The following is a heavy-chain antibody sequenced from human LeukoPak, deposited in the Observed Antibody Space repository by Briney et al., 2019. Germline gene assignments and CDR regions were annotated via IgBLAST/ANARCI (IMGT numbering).Heavy chain of an antibody. D-gene: IGHD3-10*01. CDR3: ARGDGSGSGRWFDP. CDR1: GASISSGTYS. V-gene: IGHV4-30-2*01. J-gene: IGHJ5*02. CDR2: IYHTGST. Sequence: SETLSLTCTVSGASISSGTYSWRWIRQPPGEGLEWIGYIYHTGSTYYNPSLKGRVTISVDRSKNQFSLNLNFVTAADTALYYCARGDGSGSGRWFDPWGQGTLITVSS.